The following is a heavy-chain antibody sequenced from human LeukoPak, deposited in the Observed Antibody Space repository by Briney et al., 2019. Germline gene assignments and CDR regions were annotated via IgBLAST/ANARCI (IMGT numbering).Heavy chain of an antibody. Sequence: SETLSLTCTVSGGSISSYYWSWIRQPPGEGLEWTGYIYFSGSTNSNPSLKSRVTISVDTSKNQFSLKLSSVTAADTAVYYCARVSSRFLYYDDSSGYYFDYWGQGTLVTVSS. CDR1: GGSISSYY. J-gene: IGHJ4*02. CDR2: IYFSGST. V-gene: IGHV4-59*01. CDR3: ARVSSRFLYYDDSSGYYFDY. D-gene: IGHD3-22*01.